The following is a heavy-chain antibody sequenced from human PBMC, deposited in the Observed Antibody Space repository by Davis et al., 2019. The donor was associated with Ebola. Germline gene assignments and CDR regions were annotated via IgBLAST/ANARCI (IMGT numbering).Heavy chain of an antibody. CDR2: IIPILGIA. J-gene: IGHJ5*02. CDR3: ARTYSRNWHNWFDP. D-gene: IGHD6-13*01. CDR1: GGTFSSYA. Sequence: SVKVSCKASGGTFSSYAISWVRQAPGQGLEWMGRIIPILGIANYAQKFQGRVTITADKSTSTAYMELSSLRSEDTAVYYCARTYSRNWHNWFDPWGQGTLVTVSS. V-gene: IGHV1-69*04.